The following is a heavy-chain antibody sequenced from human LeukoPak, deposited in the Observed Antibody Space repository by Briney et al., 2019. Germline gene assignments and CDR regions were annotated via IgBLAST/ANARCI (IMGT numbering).Heavy chain of an antibody. Sequence: GGSLRLTCAASGFTFDDYAMHWVRQAPGKGLEWVSGISWNSSSIGYADSVKGRFTISRDNAKNSLYLQMNSVRAEDTALYYCAKDGIPCYSSSCGHRWFDLWGQGTLVTVSS. V-gene: IGHV3-9*01. J-gene: IGHJ5*02. CDR1: GFTFDDYA. CDR3: AKDGIPCYSSSCGHRWFDL. D-gene: IGHD6-13*01. CDR2: ISWNSSSI.